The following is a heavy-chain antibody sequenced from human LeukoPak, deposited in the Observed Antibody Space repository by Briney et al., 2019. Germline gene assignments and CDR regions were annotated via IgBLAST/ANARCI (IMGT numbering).Heavy chain of an antibody. J-gene: IGHJ4*02. CDR3: GYGSGSYSGFDY. Sequence: SETLSLTCTVSGGSISSSSYYWGWIRQPPGKGLEWIGSIYYSGSTYYNPSLKSRVTISVDTSKNQFSLKLSSVTAADTAVYYMGYGSGSYSGFDYWGQGTLVTVSS. V-gene: IGHV4-39*07. D-gene: IGHD3-10*01. CDR2: IYYSGST. CDR1: GGSISSSSYY.